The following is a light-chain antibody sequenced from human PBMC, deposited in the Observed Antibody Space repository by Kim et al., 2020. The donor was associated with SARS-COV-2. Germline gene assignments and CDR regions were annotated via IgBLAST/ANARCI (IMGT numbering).Light chain of an antibody. J-gene: IGLJ3*02. V-gene: IGLV1-44*01. CDR3: AAWDDSLNGSV. CDR2: SID. Sequence: GQRVNTSCPGRIYTIGSNVASWSHHIPGTATNLLMYSIDYRPSGVPDRFSGSKSGPSASLAISGLQSEHEADYYCAAWDDSLNGSVFGGGPQLTVL. CDR1: IYTIGSNV.